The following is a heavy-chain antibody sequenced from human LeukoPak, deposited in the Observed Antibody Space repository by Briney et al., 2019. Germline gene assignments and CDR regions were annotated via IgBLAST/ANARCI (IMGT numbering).Heavy chain of an antibody. CDR3: ARVENFSSGWYYFDY. J-gene: IGHJ4*02. D-gene: IGHD6-19*01. Sequence: SVKVSCTASGGTFSSYAISWVRQAPGQGLEWMGGIIPIFGTANYAQKFQGRVTITADKSTSTAYMELSSLRSEDTAVYYCARVENFSSGWYYFDYWGQGTLVTVSS. V-gene: IGHV1-69*06. CDR1: GGTFSSYA. CDR2: IIPIFGTA.